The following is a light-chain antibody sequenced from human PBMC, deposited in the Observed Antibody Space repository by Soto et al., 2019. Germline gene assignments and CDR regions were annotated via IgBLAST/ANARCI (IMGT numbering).Light chain of an antibody. Sequence: DIHMTQSPSSLSASVGDRVTITCRASQSISRYLNWYQHKPVKAPKLLXNATSSLERGVPSRFSGGGSGTDFSLNISSLQPDDFATYYCQQNYRANPWTFGQGTKVDIK. J-gene: IGKJ1*01. CDR3: QQNYRANPWT. CDR1: QSISRY. CDR2: ATS. V-gene: IGKV1-39*01.